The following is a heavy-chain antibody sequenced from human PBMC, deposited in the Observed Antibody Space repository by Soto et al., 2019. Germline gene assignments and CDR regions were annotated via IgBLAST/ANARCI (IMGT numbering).Heavy chain of an antibody. D-gene: IGHD3-10*01. CDR2: IYYNVNI. CDR1: GGSITSYY. Sequence: QVQLQESGPGLVKPLETLSLTCTVPGGSITSYYWSWVRQPPGKGLEWIGYIYYNVNINYNSSLKSRLTISWDTSKNQFSLRLSSVTAADTAVYYGATWRVYFGSEYWGQGTLVTVSS. CDR3: ATWRVYFGSEY. V-gene: IGHV4-59*01. J-gene: IGHJ4*02.